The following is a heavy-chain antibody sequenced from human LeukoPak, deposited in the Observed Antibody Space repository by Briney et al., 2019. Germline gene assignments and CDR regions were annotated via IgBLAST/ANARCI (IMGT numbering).Heavy chain of an antibody. D-gene: IGHD2-15*01. J-gene: IGHJ4*02. CDR3: ATNPLHCSGGSCYQFDY. CDR2: ISGSGGST. V-gene: IGHV3-23*01. CDR1: GFTFSSYA. Sequence: SGGSLRLSCAASGFTFSSYAMSWVRQAPGKGLEWVSAISGSGGSTYYADSVKGRFTICRDNSKNTLYLQMNSLIAEDTAVYYCATNPLHCSGGSCYQFDYRGQGTLVTVAS.